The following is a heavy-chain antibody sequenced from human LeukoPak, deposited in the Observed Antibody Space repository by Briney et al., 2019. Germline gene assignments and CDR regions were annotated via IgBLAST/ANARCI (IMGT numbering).Heavy chain of an antibody. CDR3: ARDSNYDSSGYYVDY. CDR2: ISGSGGST. CDR1: GFTFSSYG. Sequence: PGGSLRLSCATSGFTFSSYGMSWVRQAPGKGLEWVSAISGSGGSTYYADSVKGRFTISRDNSKNTLYLQMNSLRAEDTAVYYCARDSNYDSSGYYVDYWGQGTLVTVSS. D-gene: IGHD3-22*01. V-gene: IGHV3-23*01. J-gene: IGHJ4*02.